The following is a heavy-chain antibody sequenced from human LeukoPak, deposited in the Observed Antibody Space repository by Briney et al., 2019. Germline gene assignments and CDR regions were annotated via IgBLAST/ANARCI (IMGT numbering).Heavy chain of an antibody. CDR3: AKGGKWDVTPFDY. CDR2: ISGGGGST. J-gene: IGHJ4*02. V-gene: IGHV3-23*01. CDR1: GFTFTSYS. Sequence: GGSLRLSCAASGFTFTSYSMNWVRQAPGKRLEWVSTISGGGGSTYYADSVKGRFTISRDNSKNTLYLQVNSLRAEDTAVYYCAKGGKWDVTPFDYWGQGTLVTVSS. D-gene: IGHD1-26*01.